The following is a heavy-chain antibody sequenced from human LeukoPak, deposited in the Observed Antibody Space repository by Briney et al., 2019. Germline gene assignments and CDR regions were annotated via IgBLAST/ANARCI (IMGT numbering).Heavy chain of an antibody. Sequence: ASVRVSCKASGYTFTSYGISWVRQAPGQGLEWMGWISAYNGNTNYAQKLQGRVTMTTDTSTSTAYMELRSLRSGDTAVYYCARVSSTSRWGAFDIWGQGTMVTVSS. J-gene: IGHJ3*02. CDR1: GYTFTSYG. CDR3: ARVSSTSRWGAFDI. V-gene: IGHV1-18*01. D-gene: IGHD2-2*01. CDR2: ISAYNGNT.